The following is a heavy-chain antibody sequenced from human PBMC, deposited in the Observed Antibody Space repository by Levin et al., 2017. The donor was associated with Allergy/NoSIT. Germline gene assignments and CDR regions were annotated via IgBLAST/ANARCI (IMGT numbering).Heavy chain of an antibody. CDR1: GYTFTSYG. D-gene: IGHD6-13*01. J-gene: IGHJ3*02. CDR2: ISAYNGNT. V-gene: IGHV1-18*01. CDR3: ARDRGSWQQLVRYAFDI. Sequence: RGESLKISCKASGYTFTSYGISWVRQAPGQGLEWMGWISAYNGNTNYAQKLQGRVTMTTDTSTSTAYMELRSLRSDDTAVYYCARDRGSWQQLVRYAFDIWGQGTMVTVSS.